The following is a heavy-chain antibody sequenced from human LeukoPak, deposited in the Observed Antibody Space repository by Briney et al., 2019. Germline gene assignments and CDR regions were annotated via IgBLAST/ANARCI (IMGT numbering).Heavy chain of an antibody. V-gene: IGHV3-48*04. D-gene: IGHD1-26*01. CDR3: VRDRGTYRPIDY. CDR1: GFTFSSYS. Sequence: PGGSLRLSCAASGFTFSSYSMNWVRQAPGKGLEWVSYISSSSSTIYYADSVKGRFTISRDNAQNSLYLQMNSLRAEDTAIYYCVRDRGTYRPIDYWGQGTLVTVSP. CDR2: ISSSSSTI. J-gene: IGHJ4*02.